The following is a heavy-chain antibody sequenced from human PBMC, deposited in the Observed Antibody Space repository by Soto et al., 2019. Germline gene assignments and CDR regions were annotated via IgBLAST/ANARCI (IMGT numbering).Heavy chain of an antibody. CDR2: IIPIFGTA. V-gene: IGHV1-69*01. D-gene: IGHD6-13*01. J-gene: IGHJ4*02. Sequence: QVQLVQSGAEVKKPGSSVKVSCKASGGTFSSYAISWVRQAPGQGLAWLGGIIPIFGTANYAQKFQGRVTITADESTSTAYMELSSLRSEDTAVYYCARDPIAAAGTNFSGYWGQGTLVTVSS. CDR1: GGTFSSYA. CDR3: ARDPIAAAGTNFSGY.